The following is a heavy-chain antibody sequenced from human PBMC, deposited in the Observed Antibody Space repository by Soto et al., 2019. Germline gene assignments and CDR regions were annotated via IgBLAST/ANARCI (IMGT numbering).Heavy chain of an antibody. CDR1: GGSFSGYY. CDR2: INHSGST. J-gene: IGHJ4*02. V-gene: IGHV4-34*01. D-gene: IGHD4-17*01. Sequence: PSETLSLTCAVYGGSFSGYYWSWIRQPPGKGLEWIGEINHSGSTNYNPSLKSRVTISVDTSKNQFSLKLSSVTAADTAVYYCAREKLRSGDYGDYGQVCYFDYWGQGTLVTVSS. CDR3: AREKLRSGDYGDYGQVCYFDY.